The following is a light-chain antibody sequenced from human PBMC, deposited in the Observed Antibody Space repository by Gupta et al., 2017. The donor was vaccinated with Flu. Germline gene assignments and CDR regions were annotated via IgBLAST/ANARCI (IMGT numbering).Light chain of an antibody. J-gene: IGKJ1*01. V-gene: IGKV2-30*01. Sequence: DVVMTQSPLSLPVTLGQPASSSCRSSHSLVYSHGNSYLHWFQQRPGQSPRRLIYQVSHRESGVPDRFSGSGSGTDFTLKISRVEAEDVGVYYCMQGSRWPWAFGQGTKVEIK. CDR3: MQGSRWPWA. CDR1: HSLVYSHGNSY. CDR2: QVS.